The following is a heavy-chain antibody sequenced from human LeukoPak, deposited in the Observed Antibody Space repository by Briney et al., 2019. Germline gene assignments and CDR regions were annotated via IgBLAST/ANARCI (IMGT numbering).Heavy chain of an antibody. V-gene: IGHV4-34*01. CDR2: INHSGST. D-gene: IGHD5-18*01. Sequence: PSETLSLTCAVYGGSFSGYYWSWIRQPPGKGLEWIGEINHSGSTNYNPSLKSRVTISVDTSKNQFSLKLSSVTAADTAVYYCARGVGVRYSYGPNYFDYWGQGTLVTVSS. CDR1: GGSFSGYY. J-gene: IGHJ4*02. CDR3: ARGVGVRYSYGPNYFDY.